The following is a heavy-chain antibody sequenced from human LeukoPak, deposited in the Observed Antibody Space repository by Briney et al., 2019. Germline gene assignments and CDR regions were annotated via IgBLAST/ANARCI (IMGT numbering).Heavy chain of an antibody. CDR1: GGSISSSSYY. Sequence: SETLSLTCTVSGGSISSSSYYWGWIRQPPGKGLEWIGSIYYSGSTYYNPSLKSRVTISVGTSKNQFSLKLSSVTAADTAVYYCARGTFVVVTEIFNWFDPWGQGTLVTVSS. V-gene: IGHV4-39*01. CDR2: IYYSGST. CDR3: ARGTFVVVTEIFNWFDP. D-gene: IGHD2-21*02. J-gene: IGHJ5*02.